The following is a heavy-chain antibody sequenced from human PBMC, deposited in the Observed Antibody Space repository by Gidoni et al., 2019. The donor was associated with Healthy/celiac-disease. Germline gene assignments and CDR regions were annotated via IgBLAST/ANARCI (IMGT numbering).Heavy chain of an antibody. J-gene: IGHJ4*02. V-gene: IGHV4-39*07. CDR2: IYYSGST. Sequence: QLQLQESGPGLVKPSETLSLTCTVSGGSISRSSYYWGWIRQPPGKGLEWIGSIYYSGSTYYNPSLKSRVTISVDTSKNQFSLKLSSVTAADTAVYYCARDRYYYDSSGYYFDYWGQGTLVTVSS. CDR3: ARDRYYYDSSGYYFDY. D-gene: IGHD3-22*01. CDR1: GGSISRSSYY.